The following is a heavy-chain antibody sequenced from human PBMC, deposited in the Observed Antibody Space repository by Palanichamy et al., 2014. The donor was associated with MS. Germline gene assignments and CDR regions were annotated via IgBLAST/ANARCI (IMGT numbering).Heavy chain of an antibody. Sequence: EVQLVQSGAEVKKPGESLRISCKGFGYSFSNYWISWVRQMPGKGLEWMGRIDPSDSYINYSPSFQGHVTISADKSSSTAYLQWGSLKASDTAMYYCGRHWTDSSGYQWWFDPWGQGTLVTVSS. CDR1: GYSFSNYW. D-gene: IGHD5-18*01. J-gene: IGHJ5*02. CDR3: GRHWTDSSGYQWWFDP. V-gene: IGHV5-10-1*03. CDR2: IDPSDSYI.